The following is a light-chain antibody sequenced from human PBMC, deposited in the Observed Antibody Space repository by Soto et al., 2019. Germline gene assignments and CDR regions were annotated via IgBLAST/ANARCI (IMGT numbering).Light chain of an antibody. J-gene: IGLJ1*01. V-gene: IGLV2-14*01. Sequence: QSALTQPASVSGSPGQSITISCSGTSSDVGYSNYVSWYQQLPGTAPKLMIYDVSDRPAGVSNRFSGSKSGSTASLTISGRQAEDDADYYCSSYTSSSLYVFGTGTKLTVL. CDR3: SSYTSSSLYV. CDR2: DVS. CDR1: SSDVGYSNY.